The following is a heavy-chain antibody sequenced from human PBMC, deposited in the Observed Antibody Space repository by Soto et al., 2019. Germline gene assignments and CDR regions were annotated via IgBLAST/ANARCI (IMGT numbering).Heavy chain of an antibody. Sequence: LRLSCAASGFTFSSYGMHWVRQAPGKGLEWVAVISYDGSNKYYADSVKGRFTISRDNSKNTLYLQMNSLRAEDTAVYYCAKVPSGATPGYWGQGTLVTVSS. V-gene: IGHV3-30*18. D-gene: IGHD1-26*01. CDR2: ISYDGSNK. CDR3: AKVPSGATPGY. CDR1: GFTFSSYG. J-gene: IGHJ4*02.